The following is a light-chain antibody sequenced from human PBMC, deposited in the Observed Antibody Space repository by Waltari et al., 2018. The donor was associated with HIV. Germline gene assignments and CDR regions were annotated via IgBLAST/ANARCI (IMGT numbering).Light chain of an antibody. CDR3: QSYDNSLTSYV. V-gene: IGLV1-40*03. Sequence: SVLPPPPSVSGAPGQRVTISCRGISSTLGAGFAVHWYQHLPGTAPKLLIYATTNRPSGVPDRFSGSKSGASASLAITGLQAEDEADYYCQSYDNSLTSYVFATGTRVTVL. CDR1: SSTLGAGFA. J-gene: IGLJ1*01. CDR2: ATT.